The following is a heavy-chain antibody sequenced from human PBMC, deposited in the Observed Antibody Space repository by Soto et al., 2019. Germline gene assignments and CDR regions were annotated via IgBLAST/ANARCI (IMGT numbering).Heavy chain of an antibody. V-gene: IGHV1-69*12. CDR1: GGTFSSYA. CDR3: ARHVPAAGYYYGMDD. Sequence: QVQLVQSGAEVKKPGSSVKVSCKASGGTFSSYAISWVRQAPGQGLEWMGGIIPIFGTANYAQKFQGRVTITADESTSTAYMELSSVSSEDTAVYYCARHVPAAGYYYGMDDWGQGTKVTDSS. D-gene: IGHD6-19*01. J-gene: IGHJ6*02. CDR2: IIPIFGTA.